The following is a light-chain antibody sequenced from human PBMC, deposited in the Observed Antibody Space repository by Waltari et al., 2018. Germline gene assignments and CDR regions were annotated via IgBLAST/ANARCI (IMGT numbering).Light chain of an antibody. Sequence: EVVLPQSPAALSLSTGERASLSCRASQSVDTSLDWYQQTPGQAPRLVIYDASKRATGIPPRFSGSGSGTDFTLTISSLEPEDFTVYYCQQHSNWPPSITFGQGTRLE. CDR3: QQHSNWPPSIT. V-gene: IGKV3-11*01. CDR2: DAS. CDR1: QSVDTS. J-gene: IGKJ5*01.